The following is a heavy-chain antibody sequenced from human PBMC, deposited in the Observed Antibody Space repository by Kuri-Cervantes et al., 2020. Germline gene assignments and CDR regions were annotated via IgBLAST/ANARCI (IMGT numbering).Heavy chain of an antibody. D-gene: IGHD7-27*01. V-gene: IGHV2-5*02. CDR2: IYWDDDK. CDR3: ARRPLTGTTYFDY. J-gene: IGHJ4*02. Sequence: SGPTLVKPTQTLTLTCTFSGFSLFTSGDGVAWIRQPPGKALEWLSLIYWDDDKRYSPSLMSRLSITKDISKNQVILTLTNVDPVDTATYYCARRPLTGTTYFDYWGQGTLVTVSS. CDR1: GFSLFTSGDG.